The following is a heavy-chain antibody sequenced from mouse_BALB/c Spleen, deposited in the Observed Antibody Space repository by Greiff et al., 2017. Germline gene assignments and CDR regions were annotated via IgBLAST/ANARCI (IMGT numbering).Heavy chain of an antibody. CDR1: GFTFSSYG. J-gene: IGHJ3*01. D-gene: IGHD2-2*01. V-gene: IGHV5-6-3*01. Sequence: EVHLVESGGGLVQPGGSLKLSCAASGFTFSSYGMSWVRQTPDKRLELVATINSNGGSTYYPDSVKGRFTISRDNAKNTLYLQMSSLKSEDTAMYYCARDRGYDGAWFAYWGQGTLVTVSA. CDR2: INSNGGST. CDR3: ARDRGYDGAWFAY.